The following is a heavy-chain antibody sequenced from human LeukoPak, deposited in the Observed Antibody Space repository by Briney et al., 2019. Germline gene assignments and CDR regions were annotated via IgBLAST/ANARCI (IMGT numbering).Heavy chain of an antibody. Sequence: GASVKVSCKASGYTFTSYAMQWVRQAPGQRLEWMGWINAGNGNTKYSQKFQGRVTITTDESTSTAYMELSSLRSEDTAVYYCARGNKRTSMVRGVSYYYFHYMDVWGIGTTVTVSS. V-gene: IGHV1-3*01. J-gene: IGHJ6*03. CDR3: ARGNKRTSMVRGVSYYYFHYMDV. D-gene: IGHD3-10*01. CDR2: INAGNGNT. CDR1: GYTFTSYA.